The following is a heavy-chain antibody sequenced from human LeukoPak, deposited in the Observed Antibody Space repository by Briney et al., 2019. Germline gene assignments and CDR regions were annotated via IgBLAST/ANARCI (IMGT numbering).Heavy chain of an antibody. CDR3: ARVLYRAAFDY. CDR1: GYTSTGYY. Sequence: ASVEVSCKASGYTSTGYYMHWVRQAPGQGLEWMGWINPNSGGTNYAQKFQGRVTMTRDTSISTAYMELSRLRSDDTAVYYCARVLYRAAFDYWGQGTLVTVSS. V-gene: IGHV1-2*02. J-gene: IGHJ4*02. CDR2: INPNSGGT. D-gene: IGHD3-16*02.